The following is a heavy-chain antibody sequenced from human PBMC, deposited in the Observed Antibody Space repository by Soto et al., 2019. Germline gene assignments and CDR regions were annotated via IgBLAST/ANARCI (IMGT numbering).Heavy chain of an antibody. Sequence: GGSLRLSCAASGFTFSSYAMSWVRQAPGKGLEWVSGVGGSGTSTYYADSVKGRFTVSRDNSKSTLYLEMNSLRAEGTAVYYCAHHQRTAARQLGYFDYWGQGALVTVSS. V-gene: IGHV3-23*01. CDR1: GFTFSSYA. J-gene: IGHJ4*02. D-gene: IGHD6-6*01. CDR3: AHHQRTAARQLGYFDY. CDR2: VGGSGTST.